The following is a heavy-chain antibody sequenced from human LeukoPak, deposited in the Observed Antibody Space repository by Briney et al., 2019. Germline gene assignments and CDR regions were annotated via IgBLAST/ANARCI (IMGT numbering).Heavy chain of an antibody. J-gene: IGHJ4*02. CDR1: GFTFSSYA. D-gene: IGHD3-9*01. CDR2: ISGSGGST. V-gene: IGHV3-23*01. CDR3: AKFQYYDILTSYSLES. Sequence: PGGSLRLSCAASGFTFSSYAMSWVRQAPGKGLEWVSAISGSGGSTYYADSVKGRFTISRDNSKNTLYLQMNSLRAEDTAVYYCAKFQYYDILTSYSLESWGQGTLVTVSS.